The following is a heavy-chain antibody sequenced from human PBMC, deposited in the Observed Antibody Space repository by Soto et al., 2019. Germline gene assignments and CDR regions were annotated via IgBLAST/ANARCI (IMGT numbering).Heavy chain of an antibody. CDR2: IYYREST. Sequence: PSETLSLTCTVSGGTVSSVSHFWSWIRQHPGKGLEWIGHIYYRESTTYYSPSLKSRVSISLDTSRNQFSLKLSSVTAADTAVYYCARVVSGYDFFDYWGQGTTVTVST. V-gene: IGHV4-61*01. J-gene: IGHJ4*02. CDR3: ARVVSGYDFFDY. D-gene: IGHD5-12*01. CDR1: GGTVSSVSHF.